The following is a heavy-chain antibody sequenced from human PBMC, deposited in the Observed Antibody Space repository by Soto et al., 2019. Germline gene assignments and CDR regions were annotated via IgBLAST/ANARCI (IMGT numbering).Heavy chain of an antibody. D-gene: IGHD3-22*01. J-gene: IGHJ5*02. CDR2: IYYSGST. Sequence: SETLSLTCTVSGGSISSYYWSWIRQPPGKGLEWIGYIYYSGSTNYNPSLKSRVTILVDTSKNQFSLKLSSVTAADTAVYYCARAIRRYYDSSGYYFLEPWFDPRGQGTLVTVSS. CDR3: ARAIRRYYDSSGYYFLEPWFDP. CDR1: GGSISSYY. V-gene: IGHV4-59*01.